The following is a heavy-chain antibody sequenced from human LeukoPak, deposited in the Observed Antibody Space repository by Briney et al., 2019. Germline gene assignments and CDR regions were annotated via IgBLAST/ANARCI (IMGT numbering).Heavy chain of an antibody. D-gene: IGHD5-24*01. CDR2: IGRVGYT. J-gene: IGHJ6*02. CDR1: GFTFSDYS. Sequence: GGSLRLSCAASGFTFSDYSMSWVRQVPGKGLEWVSGIGRVGYTYLADPVKGRFTISRDNSKNTVYLQMNSLRAEDTAIYYCVKDRPCDGCMPMDAWGQGTTVT. V-gene: IGHV3-23*01. CDR3: VKDRPCDGCMPMDA.